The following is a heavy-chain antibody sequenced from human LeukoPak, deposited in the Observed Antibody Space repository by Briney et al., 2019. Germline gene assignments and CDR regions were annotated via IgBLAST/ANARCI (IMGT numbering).Heavy chain of an antibody. CDR3: ARAVTY. J-gene: IGHJ4*02. D-gene: IGHD3-16*02. V-gene: IGHV3-48*04. CDR1: GLSFSTYD. Sequence: GGSLRLSCAASGLSFSTYDMTWVRQAPGKGLEWVSYIGSSTRTMYYADSVKGRFTISRNNAKNSLYLQMNSLRAEDTAVYYCARAVTYWGQGILVTVSS. CDR2: IGSSTRTM.